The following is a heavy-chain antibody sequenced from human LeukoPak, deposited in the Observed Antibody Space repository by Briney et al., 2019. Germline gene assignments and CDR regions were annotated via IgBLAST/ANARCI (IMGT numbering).Heavy chain of an antibody. CDR2: ISNSGST. CDR3: ARAGCTSTSCPRRGAFDI. J-gene: IGHJ3*02. CDR1: GGSISSNY. Sequence: SETLSLSCTVSGGSISSNYWSWIRLPPGKGLEWIGYISNSGSTHYNPSLKSRVTISVDTSKNQFSLKLSSVTAADTAVYYCARAGCTSTSCPRRGAFDIWGQGTMVTVSS. D-gene: IGHD2-2*01. V-gene: IGHV4-59*08.